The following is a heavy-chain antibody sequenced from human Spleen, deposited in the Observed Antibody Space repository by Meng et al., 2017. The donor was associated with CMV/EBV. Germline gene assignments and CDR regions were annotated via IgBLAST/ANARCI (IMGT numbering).Heavy chain of an antibody. CDR3: ARDQGGATYYYYYGMDV. Sequence: GESLKISCAASGLTFSTSWMHWVRQAPGKGLEWVANIKQDGSEKYYVDSVKGRFTISRDNAKNSLYLQMNSLRAEDTAVYYCARDQGGATYYYYYGMDVWGQGTTVTVSS. V-gene: IGHV3-7*01. CDR2: IKQDGSEK. J-gene: IGHJ6*02. CDR1: GLTFSTSW. D-gene: IGHD1-26*01.